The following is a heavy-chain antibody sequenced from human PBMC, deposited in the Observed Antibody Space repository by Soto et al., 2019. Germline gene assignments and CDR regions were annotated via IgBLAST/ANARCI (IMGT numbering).Heavy chain of an antibody. D-gene: IGHD3-22*01. J-gene: IGHJ6*02. V-gene: IGHV1-69*12. Sequence: QVQLVQSGAEVKKPGSSVKVSCKASGGTFSSYAISWVRQAPGQGLEWMGGIIPIFGTANYSQKFQGRVTSTADESTSTAYMELSRLISEDTAVYYGARGSRYDSSGYSYYGMDVWGQGTTVTVSS. CDR1: GGTFSSYA. CDR3: ARGSRYDSSGYSYYGMDV. CDR2: IIPIFGTA.